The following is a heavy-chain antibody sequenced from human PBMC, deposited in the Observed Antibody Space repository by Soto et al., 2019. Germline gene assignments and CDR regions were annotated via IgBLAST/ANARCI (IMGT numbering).Heavy chain of an antibody. Sequence: SEPLSLTCSVNGRSFSGYYCRWIRQPPGKGLAWIGEIDHSVSTNYNPSLKSRGTISVDTSKNQFPLKLSSVTAAAAVESYCTSERGAVPAVSHPYYYAMDGWCQGTTVTVSS. CDR1: GRSFSGYY. CDR3: TSERGAVPAVSHPYYYAMDG. CDR2: IDHSVST. D-gene: IGHD2-2*01. J-gene: IGHJ6*02. V-gene: IGHV4-34*01.